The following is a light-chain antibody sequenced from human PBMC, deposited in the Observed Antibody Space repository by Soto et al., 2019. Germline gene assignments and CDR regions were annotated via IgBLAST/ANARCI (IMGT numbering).Light chain of an antibody. J-gene: IGKJ5*01. CDR3: QQLHSYPIT. CDR2: GAS. CDR1: QDMNTC. V-gene: IGKV1-9*01. Sequence: DIQLTQSPSFLSASVGDRVTISCRASQDMNTCAAWYQQKPGKAPKLLIYGASTLQSGVPSRFSGSESGAEFTLRINSLQPEDFGTYYCQQLHSYPITFGQGTRLEIK.